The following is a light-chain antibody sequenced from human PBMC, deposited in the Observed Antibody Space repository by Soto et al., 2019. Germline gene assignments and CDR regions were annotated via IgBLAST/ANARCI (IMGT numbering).Light chain of an antibody. CDR3: SAWDESLSGWV. Sequence: QLVLTQPPSVSGTPGQRVTISCSGSSSNIGSSYVYWYQQLPGTAPKLLIYRNNQWPSGVPDRFSGSKAGTSASLVISGLRSEDEADYYCSAWDESLSGWVFGGGTKLTVL. V-gene: IGLV1-47*01. CDR1: SSNIGSSY. J-gene: IGLJ3*02. CDR2: RNN.